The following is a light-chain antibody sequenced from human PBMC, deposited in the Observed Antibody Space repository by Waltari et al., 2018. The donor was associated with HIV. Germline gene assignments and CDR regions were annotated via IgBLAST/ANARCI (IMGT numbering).Light chain of an antibody. V-gene: IGLV1-47*01. CDR2: RNN. Sequence: QSVLTQPPSASGTPGQRVTISCSGGSSHIGNTHVYWYQQFPGTAPKLLIYRNNQRPSGVPDRFSGSKSGTSASLVISGLRSEDEADYYCAAWDDSLSGVFGGGTKVTVL. CDR1: SSHIGNTH. J-gene: IGLJ2*01. CDR3: AAWDDSLSGV.